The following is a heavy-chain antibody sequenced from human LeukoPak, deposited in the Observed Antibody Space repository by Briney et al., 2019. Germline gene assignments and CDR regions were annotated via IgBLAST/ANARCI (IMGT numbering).Heavy chain of an antibody. D-gene: IGHD2-2*01. Sequence: SETLSLTCAVYGGSFSGYYWSWIRQPPGKGLEWIGEINHSGSTNYNPSLKSRVTISVDTSKNQFSLKLSSVTAADTAVYYCASFICSSTSFSIFDYWGQGTLVTVSS. CDR3: ASFICSSTSFSIFDY. J-gene: IGHJ4*02. V-gene: IGHV4-34*01. CDR2: INHSGST. CDR1: GGSFSGYY.